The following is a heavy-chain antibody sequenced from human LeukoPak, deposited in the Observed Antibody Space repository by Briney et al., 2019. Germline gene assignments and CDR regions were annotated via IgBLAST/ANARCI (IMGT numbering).Heavy chain of an antibody. CDR1: GFTFSSYS. CDR3: ARGTPSSSGWLYYGMDV. Sequence: TGGSLRLSCAASGFTFSSYSMNWVRQAPGKGLEWVSSISSSSSYIYYADSVKGRFTISRDNAKNSLYLQMNSLRAEDTAVYYCARGTPSSSGWLYYGMDVWGQGTTVTVSS. CDR2: ISSSSSYI. V-gene: IGHV3-21*01. D-gene: IGHD6-19*01. J-gene: IGHJ6*02.